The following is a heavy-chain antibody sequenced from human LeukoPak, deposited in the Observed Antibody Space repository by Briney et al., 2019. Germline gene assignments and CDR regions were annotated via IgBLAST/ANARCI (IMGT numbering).Heavy chain of an antibody. Sequence: SVKASCKASGGTFSSYAISWVRQAPGQGLEWMGGIIPIFGTANYAQKFQGRVTITADESTSTAYMELSSLRSEDTAVYYCARDGLHIAAADPYYFDYWGQGTLVTVSS. CDR3: ARDGLHIAAADPYYFDY. CDR1: GGTFSSYA. D-gene: IGHD6-13*01. V-gene: IGHV1-69*13. CDR2: IIPIFGTA. J-gene: IGHJ4*02.